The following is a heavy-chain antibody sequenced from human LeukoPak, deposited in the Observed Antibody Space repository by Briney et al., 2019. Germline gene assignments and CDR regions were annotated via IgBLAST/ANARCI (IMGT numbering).Heavy chain of an antibody. Sequence: ASVKVSCKASGGTFSSYAISWVRQAPGQGLEWMGGIIPIFGTANYAQKFQGRVTITTDESTSTAYMELSRLRSDDTAVYYCARGSTYYYDSSGSPTAPFGYWGQGTLVTVSS. CDR1: GGTFSSYA. D-gene: IGHD3-22*01. J-gene: IGHJ4*02. CDR3: ARGSTYYYDSSGSPTAPFGY. CDR2: IIPIFGTA. V-gene: IGHV1-69*05.